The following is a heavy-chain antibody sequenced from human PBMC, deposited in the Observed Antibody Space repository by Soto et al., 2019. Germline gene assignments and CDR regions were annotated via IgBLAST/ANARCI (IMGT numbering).Heavy chain of an antibody. J-gene: IGHJ4*02. D-gene: IGHD3-3*01. CDR3: ARDKRDLRFLEWSYYFDF. CDR2: ISFDGRNT. Sequence: LSCAASGFTFNNYGMHWVRQAPGKGLEWVVVISFDGRNTYYADSVKGRFTISRDNSKNTLYLQMTSLRAEDTAVYYCARDKRDLRFLEWSYYFDFWGQGTLVTVSS. V-gene: IGHV3-30*03. CDR1: GFTFNNYG.